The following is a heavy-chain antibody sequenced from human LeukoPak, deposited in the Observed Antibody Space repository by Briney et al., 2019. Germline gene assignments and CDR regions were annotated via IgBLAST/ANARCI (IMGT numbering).Heavy chain of an antibody. J-gene: IGHJ4*02. Sequence: GRSLRLSCAASGFTFSSYAMHWVRQAPGKGLEWVAVISYDGSNKYYADSVKGRFTISRDNSKNTLYLQMNSLRAEDTAVYYCARGVVPPKYYYDSSGYPIDYWGQGTLVTVSS. D-gene: IGHD3-22*01. CDR3: ARGVVPPKYYYDSSGYPIDY. V-gene: IGHV3-30-3*01. CDR1: GFTFSSYA. CDR2: ISYDGSNK.